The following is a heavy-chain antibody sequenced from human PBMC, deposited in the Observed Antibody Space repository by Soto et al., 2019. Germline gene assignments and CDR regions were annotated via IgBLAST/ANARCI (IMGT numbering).Heavy chain of an antibody. V-gene: IGHV4-30-4*01. CDR3: ARGGPTGGSYKYNWFDP. D-gene: IGHD2-15*01. J-gene: IGHJ5*02. CDR2: IYYSGST. CDR1: GGSISSGDYY. Sequence: QVQLQESGPGLVKPSQTLSLTCTVSGGSISSGDYYWSWILQPPGKGLEWIGYIYYSGSTYYNPSLKSRVTISVDTSKNQFSLKLSSVTAADTAVYYCARGGPTGGSYKYNWFDPWGQGTLVTVSS.